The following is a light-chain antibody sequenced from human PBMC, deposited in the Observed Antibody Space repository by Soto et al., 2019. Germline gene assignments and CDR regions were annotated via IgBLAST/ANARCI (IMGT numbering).Light chain of an antibody. CDR3: QQYNKWPQT. Sequence: EIVMTQSPATLSLSPGERAALSCRASQSVTTNLAWYRQKPGQAPRLLIYGASTRATDIPARFSGSGSGTEFTLTISSLQSEDFAIYYCQQYNKWPQTFGQGNKVEIK. J-gene: IGKJ1*01. V-gene: IGKV3-15*01. CDR2: GAS. CDR1: QSVTTN.